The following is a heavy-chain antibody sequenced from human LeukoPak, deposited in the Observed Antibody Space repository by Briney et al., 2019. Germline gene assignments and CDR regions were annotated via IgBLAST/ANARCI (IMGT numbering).Heavy chain of an antibody. CDR1: GASVSATNYY. J-gene: IGHJ6*02. V-gene: IGHV4-31*03. D-gene: IGHD3-16*01. Sequence: SETLSLTCTVSGASVSATNYYWSWLRQHPGKGPEWIAYIYYDAGAYYNPSLESRVTISLDSSANQFSLGLSSVTAADTAVYYCARDATLWGSSYYGMDVWGQGTTVTVSS. CDR3: ARDATLWGSSYYGMDV. CDR2: IYYDAGA.